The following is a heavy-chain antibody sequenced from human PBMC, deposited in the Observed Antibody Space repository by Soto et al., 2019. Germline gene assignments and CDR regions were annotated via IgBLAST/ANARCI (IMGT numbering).Heavy chain of an antibody. Sequence: GGSLRLSCAASGFTFSSYGMHWVRQAPGKGLEWVAVISYDGSNKYYADSVKGRFTISRDNSKNTLYLQMNSLRAEDTAVYYCAKGKIAAAGPNYYSYYGMDVWGQGTRVTVSS. J-gene: IGHJ6*02. D-gene: IGHD6-13*01. CDR3: AKGKIAAAGPNYYSYYGMDV. CDR1: GFTFSSYG. CDR2: ISYDGSNK. V-gene: IGHV3-30*18.